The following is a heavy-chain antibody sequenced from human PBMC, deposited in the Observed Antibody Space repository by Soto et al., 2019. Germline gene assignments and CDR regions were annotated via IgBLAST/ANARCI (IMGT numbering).Heavy chain of an antibody. CDR2: IYSAGNT. D-gene: IGHD2-21*01. CDR3: ARSSKLWREFGP. CDR1: GFTVTSSY. J-gene: IGHJ5*02. Sequence: EVQLVESGGGLVQPGGSLRLSCAASGFTVTSSYMVWVRQAPGKGLEWVAMIYSAGNTYYGDSVKGRFSISRDTAENKMYLQMNSLGADDTAVYYFARSSKLWREFGPWGQGTLVTVSS. V-gene: IGHV3-53*04.